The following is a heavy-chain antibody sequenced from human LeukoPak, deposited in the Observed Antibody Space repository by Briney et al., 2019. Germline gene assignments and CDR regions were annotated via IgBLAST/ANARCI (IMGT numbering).Heavy chain of an antibody. D-gene: IGHD3-3*01. V-gene: IGHV1-2*02. Sequence: ASVKVSCKASGYTFTGYYMHWVRQAPGRGLEWMGWINPNSGGTNYAQKFQGRVTMTRDTSISTAYMELSRLRSDDTAVYYCARGPGITIFGVVILPYYYYYMDVWGKGTTVTVSS. J-gene: IGHJ6*03. CDR1: GYTFTGYY. CDR2: INPNSGGT. CDR3: ARGPGITIFGVVILPYYYYYMDV.